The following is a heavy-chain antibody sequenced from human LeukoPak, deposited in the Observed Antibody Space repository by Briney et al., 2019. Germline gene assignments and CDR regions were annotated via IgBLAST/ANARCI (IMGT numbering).Heavy chain of an antibody. CDR1: GFTFRSYA. D-gene: IGHD6-13*01. J-gene: IGHJ6*03. CDR2: ISGSGDGI. CDR3: ARGSSSNSNFYMDV. Sequence: GGSLRLSCAASGFTFRSYAMSCVRQAPGKGLEWVSTISGSGDGIYYADSVKGRFAISRDNSKNTLYLQMNRLRDEDTAVYYCARGSSSNSNFYMDVWGKGTTVTVSS. V-gene: IGHV3-23*01.